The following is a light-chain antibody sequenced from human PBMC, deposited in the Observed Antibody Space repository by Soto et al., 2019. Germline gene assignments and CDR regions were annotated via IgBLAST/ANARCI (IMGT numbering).Light chain of an antibody. CDR3: SSYKTSSTLV. Sequence: QSVLTQPPSVSGSPGQSVTISCTGTSSDVGYYNRVSWYQQPPGTAPKLMVFEVSNRPSGVPDRFSGSKSGNTASLTISGLHAEDEDDYYCSSYKTSSTLVFGGGTQLTVL. CDR2: EVS. CDR1: SSDVGYYNR. V-gene: IGLV2-18*02. J-gene: IGLJ2*01.